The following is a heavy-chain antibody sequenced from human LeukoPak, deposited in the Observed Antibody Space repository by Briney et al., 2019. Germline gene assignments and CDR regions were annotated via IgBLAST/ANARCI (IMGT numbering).Heavy chain of an antibody. V-gene: IGHV1-18*01. J-gene: IGHJ3*02. CDR1: GYTFISYG. D-gene: IGHD3-16*01. CDR2: ISPYNGNT. CDR3: ATLRGRGAFDI. Sequence: ASVKVSCKASGYTFISYGISWVRQAPGQGLEWMGWISPYNGNTNDAQKLQGRVTTTTDTSTSTAYMELRSLRSDDTAVYYCATLRGRGAFDIWGQGTMVTVSS.